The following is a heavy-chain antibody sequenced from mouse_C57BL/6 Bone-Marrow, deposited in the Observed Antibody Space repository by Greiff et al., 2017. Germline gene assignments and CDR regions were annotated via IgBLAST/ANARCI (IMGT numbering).Heavy chain of an antibody. V-gene: IGHV1-52*01. CDR1: GYTFTSYW. D-gene: IGHD2-3*01. Sequence: QVQLQQSGAELVRPGSSVKLSCKASGYTFTSYWMHWVKQRPIQGLEWIGNIAPSDSETHYNQKFKDKATLTVDKSSRTAYMQLSSLTSEDSAVYYCARRVDGYWFAYWGQGTLVTVSA. J-gene: IGHJ3*01. CDR2: IAPSDSET. CDR3: ARRVDGYWFAY.